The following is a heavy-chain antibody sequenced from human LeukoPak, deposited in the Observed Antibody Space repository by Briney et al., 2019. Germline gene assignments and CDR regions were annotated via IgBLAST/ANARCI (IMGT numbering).Heavy chain of an antibody. J-gene: IGHJ4*02. CDR3: ARDLSYSSGSKGY. Sequence: GGSLRLSCAASGFTFSSYWMSWVRQAPGKGLEWVANIKQDGSEKYYVDSVKGRFTISRDNSKNTLYLQMGSLRAEDMAVYYCARDLSYSSGSKGYWGQGTLVTVSS. D-gene: IGHD6-25*01. CDR1: GFTFSSYW. V-gene: IGHV3-7*01. CDR2: IKQDGSEK.